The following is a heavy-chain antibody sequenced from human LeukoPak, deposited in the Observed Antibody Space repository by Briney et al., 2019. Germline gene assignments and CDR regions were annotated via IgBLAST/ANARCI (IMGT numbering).Heavy chain of an antibody. V-gene: IGHV3-64D*06. D-gene: IGHD2-15*01. J-gene: IGHJ4*02. CDR1: GFAFSSYA. CDR2: ISSNGGST. CDR3: VAWSTVLFDY. Sequence: GGSLRLSCSASGFAFSSYAMHWVRQAPGKGLEYVSAISSNGGSTYYADSVKGRFTISRDNSKNTLYLQMSSLRAEDTAVYYCVAWSTVLFDYWGQGALVTVSS.